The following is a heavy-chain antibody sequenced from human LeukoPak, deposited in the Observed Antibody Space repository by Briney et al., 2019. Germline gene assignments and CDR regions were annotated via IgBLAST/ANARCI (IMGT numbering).Heavy chain of an antibody. CDR3: AKDRLAAAGPNWFDP. V-gene: IGHV3-23*01. D-gene: IGHD6-13*01. CDR1: GFTFSSYA. J-gene: IGHJ5*02. CDR2: ISGSGGST. Sequence: GGSLRLSCAASGFTFSSYAMSWVRQAPGKGLEWVSAISGSGGSTYYADSVKGRFTISRDNSKNTLYLQMNSLRAEDTAVYYSAKDRLAAAGPNWFDPWGQGTLVTVSS.